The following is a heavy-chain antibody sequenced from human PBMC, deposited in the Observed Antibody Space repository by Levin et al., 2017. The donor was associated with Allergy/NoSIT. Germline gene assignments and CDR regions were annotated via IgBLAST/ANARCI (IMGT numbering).Heavy chain of an antibody. CDR2: IYSSAST. CDR3: ARVEAPPSYGAEATYAFDL. CDR1: GGSINSLAHY. D-gene: IGHD4/OR15-4a*01. V-gene: IGHV4-31*03. Sequence: RASETLSLTCTVSGGSINSLAHYWSWVRQHPGKGLEWIGYIYSSASTYYKPSLRSRVAISVDTSKNQFSLRLTSVTAADTAGYYCARVEAPPSYGAEATYAFDLWGQGTMVTVSS. J-gene: IGHJ3*01.